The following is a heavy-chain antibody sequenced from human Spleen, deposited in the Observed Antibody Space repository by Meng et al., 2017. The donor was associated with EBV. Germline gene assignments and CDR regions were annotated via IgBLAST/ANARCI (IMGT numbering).Heavy chain of an antibody. J-gene: IGHJ4*02. CDR2: IYYSGST. Sequence: QVQLPEAGPGLVKPSETLSPTCTVSGGSVSSGSYYWSWIRQPPGKGLEWIGYIYYSGSTNYNPSLKSRVTISVDTSKNQFSLKLSSVTAADTAVYYCARDISGSHDYWGQGTLVTVSS. CDR3: ARDISGSHDY. V-gene: IGHV4-61*01. D-gene: IGHD1-26*01. CDR1: GGSVSSGSYY.